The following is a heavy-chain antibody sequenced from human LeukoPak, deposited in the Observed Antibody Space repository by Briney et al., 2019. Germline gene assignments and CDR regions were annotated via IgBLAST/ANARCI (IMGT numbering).Heavy chain of an antibody. CDR1: GFTFSSYG. D-gene: IGHD6-19*01. V-gene: IGHV3-23*01. Sequence: GGSLRLSCAASGFTFSSYGMSWVRQAPGKGLEWVSAISGSGGSTYYADSVKGRFTISRDNSKNTLYVQMNSLRAEDTAVYYCARDLGRTGYSSGWYLNYWGQGTLVTVSS. CDR3: ARDLGRTGYSSGWYLNY. J-gene: IGHJ4*02. CDR2: ISGSGGST.